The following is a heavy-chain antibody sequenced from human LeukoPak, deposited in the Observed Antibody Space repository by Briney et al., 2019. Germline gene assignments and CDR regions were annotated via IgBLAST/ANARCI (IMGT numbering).Heavy chain of an antibody. CDR3: TRGGTYTRGY. D-gene: IGHD1-26*01. CDR2: IRSKGYGGTT. CDR1: GFTFSSDA. Sequence: GGSLRLSCAASGFTFSSDAMSWVRQAPGKGLEWVGFIRSKGYGGTTEYAASVKGRFTISRDDSKSIAYLQMNSLKTEDTALYYCTRGGTYTRGYWGQGTLVTVSS. J-gene: IGHJ4*02. V-gene: IGHV3-49*04.